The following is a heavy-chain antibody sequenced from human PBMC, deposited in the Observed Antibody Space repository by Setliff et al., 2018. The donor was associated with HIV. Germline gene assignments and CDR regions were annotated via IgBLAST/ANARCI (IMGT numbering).Heavy chain of an antibody. V-gene: IGHV4-4*08. J-gene: IGHJ2*01. Sequence: PSETLSLTCTVSGGSISSYYWSWIRQPPGKGLEWIGYIYTSGSTNYNPSLKSRVTISVDTSKNQFSLKLRSVTAADTAVCYCARDRLDYYDSSGYLDWYFDLWGRGTLVTVS. CDR3: ARDRLDYYDSSGYLDWYFDL. D-gene: IGHD3-22*01. CDR2: IYTSGST. CDR1: GGSISSYY.